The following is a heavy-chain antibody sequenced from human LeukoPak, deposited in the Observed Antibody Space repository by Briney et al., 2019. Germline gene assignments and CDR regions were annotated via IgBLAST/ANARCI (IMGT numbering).Heavy chain of an antibody. V-gene: IGHV3-30*02. CDR1: GITFSYFG. J-gene: IGHJ4*02. D-gene: IGHD5-24*01. Sequence: GGSLRLSCAASGITFSYFGMHWVRQAPGKGLEWVAFIRYDGSNKYYADSVKGRFTISRDNSKNTLYLQMNSLRAEDTAVYYCAKDSVEMATNTPFDYWGQGTLVTVSS. CDR3: AKDSVEMATNTPFDY. CDR2: IRYDGSNK.